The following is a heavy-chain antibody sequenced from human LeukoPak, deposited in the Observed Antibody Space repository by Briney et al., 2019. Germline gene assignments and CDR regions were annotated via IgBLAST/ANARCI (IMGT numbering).Heavy chain of an antibody. CDR3: ARDPPYYDSSGYYYYY. CDR2: ISGSSIYI. V-gene: IGHV3-21*01. J-gene: IGHJ4*02. CDR1: GFTFSTSS. D-gene: IGHD3-22*01. Sequence: GGSLRLSCAASGFTFSTSSMKWVGQAPGKGLEWVSSISGSSIYIYYADSVKGRFTISRDNAKNSLYLQMNSLRAEDTAEYYCARDPPYYDSSGYYYYYWGQGTLVTVSS.